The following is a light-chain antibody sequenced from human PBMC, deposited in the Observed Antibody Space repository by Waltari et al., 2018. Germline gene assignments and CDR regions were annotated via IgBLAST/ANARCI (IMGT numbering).Light chain of an antibody. Sequence: QSLLTQPPSLSGAPGPRVTIPFTGRRSNIGAGPDVRLYQEFPGPGPKPLIYGNNHRPAGLPDRFSGSKSGTSASLTITCLQAEDEADYYCQSFDISLSHGVVFGGGTKVTVL. V-gene: IGLV1-40*02. J-gene: IGLJ3*02. CDR2: GNN. CDR3: QSFDISLSHGVV. CDR1: RSNIGAGPD.